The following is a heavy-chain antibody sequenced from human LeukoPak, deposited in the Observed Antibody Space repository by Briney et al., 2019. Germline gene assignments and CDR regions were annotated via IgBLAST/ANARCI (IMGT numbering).Heavy chain of an antibody. V-gene: IGHV3-7*01. CDR3: VRDFDTSGYPYYFDY. J-gene: IGHJ4*02. D-gene: IGHD3-22*01. CDR2: IKQDGSEK. Sequence: GGCLRLSCAASGFTFSSYWMSWVRQAPGKGLEWVANIKQDGSEKYYVDSVKGRFTISRDNAKNTLYLQMNSLRVEDTAIYYCVRDFDTSGYPYYFDYWGQGTLVTVSP. CDR1: GFTFSSYW.